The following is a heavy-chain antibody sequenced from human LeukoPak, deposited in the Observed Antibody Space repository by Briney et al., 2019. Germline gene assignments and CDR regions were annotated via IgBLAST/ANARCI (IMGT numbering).Heavy chain of an antibody. J-gene: IGHJ4*02. CDR1: GFTFSSYV. Sequence: GGSLRLSCAASGFTFSSYVMRWVRQAPGKGLEWLSSIRYDGGSTNYADSVKGRFTISRDNTKNTLYLQMNSLRAEDTAVYYCAKVSGNWTNVVCYTPGGGFDDGNQETLVTV. CDR3: AKVSGNWTNVVCYTPGGGFDD. CDR2: IRYDGGST. D-gene: IGHD2-8*01. V-gene: IGHV3-30*02.